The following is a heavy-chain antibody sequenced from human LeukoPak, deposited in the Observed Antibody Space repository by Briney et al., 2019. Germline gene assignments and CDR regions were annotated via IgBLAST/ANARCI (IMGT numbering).Heavy chain of an antibody. CDR3: AGKLSGSYYVDYYYYMDV. CDR2: IIPIFGTA. D-gene: IGHD1-26*01. V-gene: IGHV1-69*05. J-gene: IGHJ6*03. Sequence: SVKVSCKASGGTFSSYAISWVRQAPGQGLEWMGRIIPIFGTANYAQKFQGRVTITTDESTSTAYMELSSLKSEDTAVYYCAGKLSGSYYVDYYYYMDVWGKGTTVTVSS. CDR1: GGTFSSYA.